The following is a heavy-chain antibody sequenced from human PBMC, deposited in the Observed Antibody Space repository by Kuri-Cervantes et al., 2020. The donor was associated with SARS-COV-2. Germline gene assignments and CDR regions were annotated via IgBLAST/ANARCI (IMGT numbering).Heavy chain of an antibody. CDR1: GGTFSSYA. Sequence: AVKVSCKASGGTFSSYAISWVRQAPGQGLEWMGGIIPIFGKTNYAQKFQGRVTITTDESTSTAYMELSSLISEDTAVYYCASSIYSYGTSYYYYYYMDAWGQGTTVTVSS. CDR2: IIPIFGKT. D-gene: IGHD5-18*01. J-gene: IGHJ6*03. CDR3: ASSIYSYGTSYYYYYYMDA. V-gene: IGHV1-69*05.